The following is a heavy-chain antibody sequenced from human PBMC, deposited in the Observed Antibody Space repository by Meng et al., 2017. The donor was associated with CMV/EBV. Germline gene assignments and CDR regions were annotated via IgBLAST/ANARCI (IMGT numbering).Heavy chain of an antibody. D-gene: IGHD7-27*01. V-gene: IGHV3-49*04. J-gene: IGHJ4*02. CDR2: IRSKAYGGTT. CDR1: GFTSGDYA. Sequence: GGSLRLSYTASGFTSGDYAMSWVRQAPGKGLEWVGFIRSKAYGGTTEYAASVKGRFTISRDDSKSIAYLQMNSLKTEDTAVYYCTRKNWAFDYWGQGTLVTVSS. CDR3: TRKNWAFDY.